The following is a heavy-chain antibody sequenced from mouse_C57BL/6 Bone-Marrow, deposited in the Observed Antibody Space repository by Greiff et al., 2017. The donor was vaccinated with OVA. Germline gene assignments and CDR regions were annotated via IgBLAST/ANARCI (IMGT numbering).Heavy chain of an antibody. V-gene: IGHV1-69*01. CDR1: GYTCTREW. CDR2: IDPSDSYT. J-gene: IGHJ3*01. CDR3: AREGGYDGSSVAY. Sequence: QVQLQQPGAELVMPGASVKLSCKASGYTCTREWMKWMKQTPGQGLTRIGEIDPSDSYTNYNQKFKGKSTLTVDKSSSTAYMPHSSLTSEDSAVYYCAREGGYDGSSVAYWGQGTLVTVSA. D-gene: IGHD1-1*01.